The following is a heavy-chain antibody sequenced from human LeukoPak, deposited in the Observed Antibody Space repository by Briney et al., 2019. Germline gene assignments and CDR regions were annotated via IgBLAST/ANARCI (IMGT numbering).Heavy chain of an antibody. D-gene: IGHD4-11*01. CDR3: ASTHISNQIDY. J-gene: IGHJ4*02. Sequence: SETLSLTCTVSGASISSYYWSWIRQPPGKGLEWIGCIYYSGSTNYNPSLKSRVTISVDTSKNQFSLKLSSVTAADTAVYYCASTHISNQIDYWGQGTLVTVSS. CDR1: GASISSYY. V-gene: IGHV4-59*01. CDR2: IYYSGST.